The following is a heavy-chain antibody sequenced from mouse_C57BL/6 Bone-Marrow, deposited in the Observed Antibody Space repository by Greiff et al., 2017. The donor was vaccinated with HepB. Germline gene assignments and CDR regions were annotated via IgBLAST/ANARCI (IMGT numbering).Heavy chain of an antibody. CDR2: INPYNGGT. CDR1: GYTFTDYY. J-gene: IGHJ2*01. Sequence: VHVKQSGPVLVKPGASVKMSCKASGYTFTDYYMNWVKQSHGKSLEWIGVINPYNGGTSYNQKFKGKATLTVDKSSSTAYMELNSLTSEDSAVYYCAKGNYGYWGQGTTLTVSS. D-gene: IGHD2-1*01. V-gene: IGHV1-19*01. CDR3: AKGNYGY.